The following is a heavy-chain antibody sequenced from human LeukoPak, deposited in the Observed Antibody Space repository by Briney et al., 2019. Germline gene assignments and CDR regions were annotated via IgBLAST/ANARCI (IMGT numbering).Heavy chain of an antibody. V-gene: IGHV1-2*02. D-gene: IGHD1-26*01. Sequence: ASVKVSCKASGYTFTGYYMHWVRQAPGQGLEWMGWINPNSGGTIYAQKFQGRVTMTRDTSISTVYMELSSLRSDDTAVYYCARGRDRGASTPFDYWGQGTLVTVSS. CDR1: GYTFTGYY. CDR3: ARGRDRGASTPFDY. J-gene: IGHJ4*02. CDR2: INPNSGGT.